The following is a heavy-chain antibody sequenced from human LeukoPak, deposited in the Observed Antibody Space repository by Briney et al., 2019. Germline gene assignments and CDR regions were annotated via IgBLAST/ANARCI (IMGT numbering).Heavy chain of an antibody. J-gene: IGHJ4*02. Sequence: SETLSLTCAVSGGSISSSNWWSWVRQPPGKGLEWIGEIYHSGSTNYNPSLKSRVTISVDKSKNQFSLKLSSVTAADTAVYYCARSPADYGGYPFDYWGQGTLVTVSS. V-gene: IGHV4-4*02. CDR3: ARSPADYGGYPFDY. D-gene: IGHD4-17*01. CDR2: IYHSGST. CDR1: GGSISSSNW.